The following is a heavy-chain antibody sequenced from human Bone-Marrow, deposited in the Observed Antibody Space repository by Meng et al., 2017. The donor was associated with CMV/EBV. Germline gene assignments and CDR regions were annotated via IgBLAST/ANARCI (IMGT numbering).Heavy chain of an antibody. Sequence: GESLKISCAASGFTFDDYAMHWVRQAPGKGLEWVSLISWDGGSTYYADSVKGRFTISRDNSKNTLYLQMNSLRAEDTAVYYCAKEYTGTPGYWGQGTLVTVSS. CDR3: AKEYTGTPGY. CDR1: GFTFDDYA. CDR2: ISWDGGST. V-gene: IGHV3-43D*03. D-gene: IGHD1-7*01. J-gene: IGHJ4*02.